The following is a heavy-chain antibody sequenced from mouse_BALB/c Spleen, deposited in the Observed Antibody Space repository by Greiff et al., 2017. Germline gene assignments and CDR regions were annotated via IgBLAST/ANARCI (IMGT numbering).Heavy chain of an antibody. CDR2: INPYNDGT. CDR3: ARLTTARDLHY. V-gene: IGHV1-14*01. CDR1: GYTFTSYV. J-gene: IGHJ2*01. D-gene: IGHD3-2*01. Sequence: EVKLVESGPELVKPGASVKMSCKASGYTFTSYVMHWVKQKPGQGLEWIGYINPYNDGTKYNEKFKGKATLTSDKSSSTAYMELSSLTSEDSAVYYCARLTTARDLHYWGQGTTLTVAS.